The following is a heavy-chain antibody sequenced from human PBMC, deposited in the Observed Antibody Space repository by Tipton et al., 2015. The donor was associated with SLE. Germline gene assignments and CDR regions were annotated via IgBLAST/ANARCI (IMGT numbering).Heavy chain of an antibody. Sequence: SLRLSCAASGFTFSSYAMNWVRQAPGKGLEWVSGIYGDGSSTYYADSVRGRFTISRDDSKDTLYLQMDSLKTEDTAVYYCTTGRTLWGQGTLVSVSS. D-gene: IGHD3/OR15-3a*01. CDR2: IYGDGSST. V-gene: IGHV3-23*03. J-gene: IGHJ3*01. CDR1: GFTFSSYA. CDR3: TTGRTL.